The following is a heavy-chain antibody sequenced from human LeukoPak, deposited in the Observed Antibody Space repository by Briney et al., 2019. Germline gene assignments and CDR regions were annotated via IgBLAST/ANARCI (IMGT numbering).Heavy chain of an antibody. J-gene: IGHJ5*02. Sequence: SETLSLTRTVSGGSISSYYWSWIRQPPGKGLEWIGYIYYRGSTNYNPSLKSRVTISVDTSKNQFSLRLSSVTAADTAVYYCARGGDYYASGTYYAFDPWGQGTLVTVSS. V-gene: IGHV4-59*01. D-gene: IGHD3-10*01. CDR3: ARGGDYYASGTYYAFDP. CDR1: GGSISSYY. CDR2: IYYRGST.